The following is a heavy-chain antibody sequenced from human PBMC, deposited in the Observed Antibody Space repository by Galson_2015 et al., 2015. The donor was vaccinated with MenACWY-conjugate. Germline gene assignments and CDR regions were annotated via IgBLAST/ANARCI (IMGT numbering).Heavy chain of an antibody. J-gene: IGHJ4*02. D-gene: IGHD3-16*01. V-gene: IGHV3-66*01. Sequence: SLRLSCAASGFTVGTSYMSWVRQAPGRGLEWISVIYSDGNSFYANSMKARFTVSRDISKNTLYLQMDSLRVEDTAVYYCALGPFQAWGAWGQGTLVTVSS. CDR1: GFTVGTSY. CDR3: ALGPFQAWGA. CDR2: IYSDGNS.